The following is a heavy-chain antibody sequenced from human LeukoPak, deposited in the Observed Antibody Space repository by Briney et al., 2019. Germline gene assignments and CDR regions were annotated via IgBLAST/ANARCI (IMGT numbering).Heavy chain of an antibody. CDR2: INAGNGNT. J-gene: IGHJ5*02. CDR1: GYTFTSYA. CDR3: ARGPYSNYWFDP. D-gene: IGHD4-11*01. Sequence: RASVKVSCKASGYTFTSYAMHWVRLAPGQRLEWMGWINAGNGNTKYSQKFQDRVTITRDTSASTAYMELSSLRSEDTAVYFCARGPYSNYWFDPWGQGTLVTVSS. V-gene: IGHV1-3*01.